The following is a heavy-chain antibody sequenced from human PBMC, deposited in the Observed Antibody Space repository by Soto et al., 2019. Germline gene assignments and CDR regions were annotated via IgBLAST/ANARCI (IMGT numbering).Heavy chain of an antibody. Sequence: GGSLRLSCAASGFSFYNYWMCCVRQAPGKGLEWVANIKSDGSEKYYVDSVKGRFTISRDNAKNLLYLQMNSLRAEDTAIYYCARKMNRGVIIPFLYDYSGQGSSVTVSA. CDR3: ARKMNRGVIIPFLYDY. CDR2: IKSDGSEK. J-gene: IGHJ4*02. CDR1: GFSFYNYW. V-gene: IGHV3-7*01. D-gene: IGHD3-10*01.